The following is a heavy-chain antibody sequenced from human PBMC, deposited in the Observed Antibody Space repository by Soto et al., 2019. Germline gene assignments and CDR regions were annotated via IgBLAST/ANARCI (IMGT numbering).Heavy chain of an antibody. CDR3: ARDPPPPDY. J-gene: IGHJ4*02. CDR1: GYTFASYA. V-gene: IGHV1-18*01. CDR2: ISAYNGNT. Sequence: QVQLVQSGAEVKKPGASVKVSCKASGYTFASYAISWMRQAPGQGLEWMGWISAYNGNTNYAQKLQGRVTMTTHTSTSTAYMELRSLRSDYTAVYYCARDPPPPDYWGQGTLVTVSS.